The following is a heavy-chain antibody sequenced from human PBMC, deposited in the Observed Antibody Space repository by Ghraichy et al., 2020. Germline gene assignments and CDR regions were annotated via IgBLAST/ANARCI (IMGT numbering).Heavy chain of an antibody. CDR3: ARLKGEVWSGYSYAFDI. CDR1: GFTFSDYY. D-gene: IGHD3-3*01. Sequence: GESLNISCAASGFTFSDYYMSWIRQAPGKGLEWVSYISSSSSYTNYADSVKGRFTISRDNAKNSLYLQMNSLRAEDTAVYYCARLKGEVWSGYSYAFDIWGQGTMVTVSS. J-gene: IGHJ3*02. CDR2: ISSSSSYT. V-gene: IGHV3-11*06.